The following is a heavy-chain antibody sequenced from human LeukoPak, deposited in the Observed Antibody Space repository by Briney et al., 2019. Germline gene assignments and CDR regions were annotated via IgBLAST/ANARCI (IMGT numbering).Heavy chain of an antibody. Sequence: PGGSLRLSCAASGFTFSSYCMSWVRQAPGKGLEWVSGFSVSDKTTYYADSVKGRFIISRDNSENTLYLQIKSLRAEDTAVYYCAKDPSMYDGDYIIRWGQGTLVIVSS. CDR2: FSVSDKTT. CDR3: AKDPSMYDGDYIIR. CDR1: GFTFSSYC. V-gene: IGHV3-23*01. D-gene: IGHD4-17*01. J-gene: IGHJ4*02.